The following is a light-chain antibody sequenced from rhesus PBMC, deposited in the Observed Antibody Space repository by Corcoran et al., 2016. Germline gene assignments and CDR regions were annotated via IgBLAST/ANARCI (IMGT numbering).Light chain of an antibody. CDR2: DVS. J-gene: IGLJ1*01. CDR1: SSDNGGYNY. V-gene: IGLV2-23*01. CDR3: SSYAGSNTSI. Sequence: QAALTQPPSVSGSPGQAVTISCTGTSSDNGGYNYVSWYQQHPGKAPKLMIYDVSTRPSGVSDRFSGPKSGNTASLTISGLQAEDEADYYCSSYAGSNTSIFGAGTRLTVL.